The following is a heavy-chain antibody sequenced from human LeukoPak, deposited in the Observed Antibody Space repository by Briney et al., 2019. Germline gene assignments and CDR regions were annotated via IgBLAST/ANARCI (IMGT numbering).Heavy chain of an antibody. CDR1: AGSIRSYY. CDR3: AKIVGLPATMAYFDY. V-gene: IGHV4-59*01. D-gene: IGHD2-2*01. Sequence: SETLSLTCTVSAGSIRSYYWSWIRQPPGKGLELIGYIFNSGSTNYNPSLKSRVTMSLDTSKSQFSLRLNSVTAADTAVYYCAKIVGLPATMAYFDYWGQGILITVSS. CDR2: IFNSGST. J-gene: IGHJ4*02.